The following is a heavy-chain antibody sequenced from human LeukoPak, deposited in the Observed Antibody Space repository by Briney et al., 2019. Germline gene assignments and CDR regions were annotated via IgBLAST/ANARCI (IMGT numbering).Heavy chain of an antibody. CDR1: TFTFSSYT. V-gene: IGHV3-21*01. D-gene: IGHD3-16*02. Sequence: GGPLRLSCAASTFTFSSYTMNWVRQAPGTGLEWVSSISSSCSYIYYADSLKGRFTVSRDNARKSLYLQMNSLRAEDTAVYYCARASDHDWGSYRGDAFDIWGQGTMVTVSS. CDR2: ISSSCSYI. CDR3: ARASDHDWGSYRGDAFDI. J-gene: IGHJ3*02.